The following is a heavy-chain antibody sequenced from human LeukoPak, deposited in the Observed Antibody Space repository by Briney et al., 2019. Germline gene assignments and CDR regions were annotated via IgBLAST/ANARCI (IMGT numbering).Heavy chain of an antibody. D-gene: IGHD3-22*01. CDR2: ICYSGST. CDR1: GGSISSSSYY. Sequence: PSETLSLTCTVSGGSISSSSYYWGWIRQPPGKGLEWIGSICYSGSTYYNPSLKSRVTISVDTSKNQFSLKLSSVTAADTAVYYCARHESYYYDSSGYYPNYYFDYWGQGTLVTVSS. J-gene: IGHJ4*02. V-gene: IGHV4-39*01. CDR3: ARHESYYYDSSGYYPNYYFDY.